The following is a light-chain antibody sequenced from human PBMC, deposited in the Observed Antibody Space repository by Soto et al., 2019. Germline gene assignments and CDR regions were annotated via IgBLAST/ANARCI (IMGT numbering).Light chain of an antibody. CDR3: QHHNNYSQT. V-gene: IGKV1-5*01. CDR2: GAS. Sequence: DILLTQSPPTLSASVGERVTITCRASQSIRYYLAWYQQMPGQAPKLLIYGASSLPSGVPARFSGSGSGTEFTLTISSLQSEDFAIYFCQHHNNYSQTFGQGTKVEIK. J-gene: IGKJ1*01. CDR1: QSIRYY.